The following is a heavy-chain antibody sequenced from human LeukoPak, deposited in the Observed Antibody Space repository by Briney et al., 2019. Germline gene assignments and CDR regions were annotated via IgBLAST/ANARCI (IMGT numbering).Heavy chain of an antibody. CDR1: GYTFTSYY. V-gene: IGHV1-46*01. J-gene: IGHJ4*02. D-gene: IGHD6-19*01. CDR2: INPSGGST. CDR3: AREGIAVAVDY. Sequence: VASVKVSCKASGYTFTSYYTHWVRQAPGQGLEWMGIINPSGGSTSYAQKFQGRVTMTRDTSTSTVYMELSSLRSEDTAVYYCAREGIAVAVDYWGQGTLVTVSS.